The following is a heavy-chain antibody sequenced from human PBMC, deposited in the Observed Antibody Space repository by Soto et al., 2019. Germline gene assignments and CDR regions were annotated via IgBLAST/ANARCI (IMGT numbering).Heavy chain of an antibody. CDR2: ISGSGGST. CDR1: VFPFSSYS. Sequence: PGVSTSLCISACVFPFSSYSVSWVRQAPGKGLEWVSAISGSGGSTYYADSVKGRFTISRDNSKNTLYLQMNSLRAEDTAVYYCATKTKTRFDYWGQGTLVTVSS. CDR3: ATKTKTRFDY. J-gene: IGHJ4*02. V-gene: IGHV3-23*01. D-gene: IGHD1-7*01.